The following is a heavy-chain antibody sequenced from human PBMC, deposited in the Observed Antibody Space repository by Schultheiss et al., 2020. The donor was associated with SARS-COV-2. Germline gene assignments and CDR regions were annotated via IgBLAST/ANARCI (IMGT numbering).Heavy chain of an antibody. D-gene: IGHD2-15*01. CDR2: ISYDGSNK. Sequence: GGSLRLSCAASGFTFSSYGMHWVRQAPGKGLEWVAVISYDGSNKYYADSVKGRITISRDNSKNTLYLQMNSLKTEDTAVYYCTTDSRCSGGSCYGDDAFDIWGQGTMVTVSS. V-gene: IGHV3-30*03. CDR3: TTDSRCSGGSCYGDDAFDI. J-gene: IGHJ3*02. CDR1: GFTFSSYG.